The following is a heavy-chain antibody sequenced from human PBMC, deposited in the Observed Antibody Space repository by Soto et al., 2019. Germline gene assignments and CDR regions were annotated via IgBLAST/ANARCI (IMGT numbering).Heavy chain of an antibody. Sequence: SETLSLTCTVSGGSISSSSYYWGWIRQPPGKGLEWIGSIYYSGSTYYNPSLESRVTISVDTSKNQFSLKLSSVTAADTAVYYCASYPSSIAARGWFDYWGQGTLVTVSS. D-gene: IGHD6-6*01. J-gene: IGHJ4*02. CDR1: GGSISSSSYY. CDR3: ASYPSSIAARGWFDY. V-gene: IGHV4-39*01. CDR2: IYYSGST.